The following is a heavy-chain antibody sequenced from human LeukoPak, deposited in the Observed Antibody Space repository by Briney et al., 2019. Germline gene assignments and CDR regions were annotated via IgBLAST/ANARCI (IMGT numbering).Heavy chain of an antibody. D-gene: IGHD6-13*01. CDR3: ARGGSTSDY. V-gene: IGHV3-23*01. CDR2: ISGSGGST. Sequence: PGGSLRLSCAASGFTFGSYAMGWVRQAPGKGLEWVSAISGSGGSTYYADSVKGRFTISRDNSKNTLYLQMSGLRAEDTAVYYCARGGSTSDYWGHGTLVTVSS. CDR1: GFTFGSYA. J-gene: IGHJ4*01.